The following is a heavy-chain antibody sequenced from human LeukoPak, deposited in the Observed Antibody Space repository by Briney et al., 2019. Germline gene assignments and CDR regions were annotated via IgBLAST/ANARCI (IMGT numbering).Heavy chain of an antibody. CDR2: ISGSGDST. V-gene: IGHV3-23*01. CDR1: GFPFSTYA. D-gene: IGHD1-14*01. CDR3: AKDRQQMTPELFDS. Sequence: GGSLRLSCAASGFPFSTYAMAWVRQAPANGLEWVSSISGSGDSTDYADSVKGRFTISRDNSKNTLYLQMNSLRADDTAVYYCAKDRQQMTPELFDSWGQGTLVTVS. J-gene: IGHJ4*02.